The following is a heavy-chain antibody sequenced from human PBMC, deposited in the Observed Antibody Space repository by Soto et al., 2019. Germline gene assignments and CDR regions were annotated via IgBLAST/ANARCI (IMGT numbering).Heavy chain of an antibody. CDR1: GFTFSSLG. V-gene: IGHV3-33*01. D-gene: IGHD3-10*01. Sequence: PGGSLRLSCAASGFTFSSLGMHWVRQAPGKGLEWVAVIWYDGSIKYYADSVKGRFSISRDNYKNTLYLQMNSLRAEDTAVYYCARDDLVRAVPYYYGMDVWGQGTTVTVSS. CDR3: ARDDLVRAVPYYYGMDV. J-gene: IGHJ6*02. CDR2: IWYDGSIK.